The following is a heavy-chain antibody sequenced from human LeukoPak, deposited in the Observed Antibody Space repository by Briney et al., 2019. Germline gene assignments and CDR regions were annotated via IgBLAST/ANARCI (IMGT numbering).Heavy chain of an antibody. CDR3: WAIVTTIKLDF. V-gene: IGHV4-39*01. CDR2: VSHSGSI. CDR1: GGSISSSSYY. Sequence: SETLSLTCTVSGGSISSSSYYWGWIRQPPGKGLEWIGSVSHSGSINYDPSLKNRVTISVDTSKNQFSLKLSSVTAADTAVYYCWAIVTTIKLDFWGQGTLVTVSS. D-gene: IGHD5-12*01. J-gene: IGHJ4*02.